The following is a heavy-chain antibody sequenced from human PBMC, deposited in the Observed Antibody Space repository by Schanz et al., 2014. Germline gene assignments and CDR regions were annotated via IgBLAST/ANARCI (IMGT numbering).Heavy chain of an antibody. Sequence: EVQLVESGGGLVQPGGSLRLSCAASGFTFSTYAMAWVRQAPGKGLEWVSSINTGGDSTYYADSVKGRFTISRDNAKNSLYLQMNSLRAEDTAVYYCANNRNLDSWGQGTLVTVSS. CDR3: ANNRNLDS. CDR2: INTGGDST. J-gene: IGHJ4*02. CDR1: GFTFSTYA. V-gene: IGHV3-23*04. D-gene: IGHD1-20*01.